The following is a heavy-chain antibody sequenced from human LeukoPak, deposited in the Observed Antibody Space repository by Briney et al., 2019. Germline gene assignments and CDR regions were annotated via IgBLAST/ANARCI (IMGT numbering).Heavy chain of an antibody. J-gene: IGHJ4*02. CDR2: ISVSGGST. V-gene: IGHV3-23*01. CDR3: AKAPSVTARPFDY. Sequence: GGSLRLSCAASEFTFSSHWMHWVRQVPGKGLVWVSSISVSGGSTYYADSVKGRFTISRDNPKNTLYLQMNSLRAEDTAVYYCAKAPSVTARPFDYWGQGTLVTVSS. CDR1: EFTFSSHW. D-gene: IGHD6-6*01.